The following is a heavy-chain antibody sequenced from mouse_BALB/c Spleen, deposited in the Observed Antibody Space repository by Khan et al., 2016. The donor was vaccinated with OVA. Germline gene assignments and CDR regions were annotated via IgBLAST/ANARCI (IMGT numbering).Heavy chain of an antibody. D-gene: IGHD1-1*01. CDR1: GFTFSTYG. CDR2: VSTGGHYT. CDR3: ARLAYYYDSEGFAY. Sequence: EVQLVESGGDVVKPGGSLKLSCAASGFTFSTYGMSWVRQTPDKRLEWVATVSTGGHYTYYPDTVKGRFTIPRDNAKNTLYLKMSSLKSEDTAMFYCARLAYYYDSEGFAYWGQGTLVTVSA. J-gene: IGHJ3*01. V-gene: IGHV5-6*01.